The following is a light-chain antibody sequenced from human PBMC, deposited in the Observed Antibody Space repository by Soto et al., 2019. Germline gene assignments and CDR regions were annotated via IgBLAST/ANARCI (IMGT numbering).Light chain of an antibody. CDR1: QSISSW. CDR2: KAS. V-gene: IGKV1-5*03. Sequence: DIQMTQSPSTLSASVGDRVTITCRASQSISSWLAWYQQKPGKAPKLLIYKASSLESGVPSRFSGSGSGTEFTLTIRSLQPDDFANYYCQQYNSYGTLGQGTKVEIK. J-gene: IGKJ1*01. CDR3: QQYNSYGT.